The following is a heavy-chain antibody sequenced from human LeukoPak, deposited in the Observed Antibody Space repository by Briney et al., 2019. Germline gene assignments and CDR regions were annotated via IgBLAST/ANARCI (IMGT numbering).Heavy chain of an antibody. D-gene: IGHD4-17*01. CDR2: IYSGGST. CDR1: GFTVSSNY. Sequence: GGSLRLSCAASGFTVSSNYMSWVRQAPGKGLEWVSVIYSGGSTYYADSVKGRFTISRDNSKNTLYLQMNSLRGEDTAVYYCARDSVPWNDYGKSYYGMDVWGQGTTVTVSS. V-gene: IGHV3-66*01. CDR3: ARDSVPWNDYGKSYYGMDV. J-gene: IGHJ6*02.